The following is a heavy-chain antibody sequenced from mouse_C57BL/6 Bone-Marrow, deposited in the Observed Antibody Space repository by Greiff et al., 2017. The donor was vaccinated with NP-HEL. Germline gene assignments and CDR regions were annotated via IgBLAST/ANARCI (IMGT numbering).Heavy chain of an antibody. V-gene: IGHV6-6*01. CDR3: TRLYGSIAMDY. CDR1: GFTFSDAW. Sequence: EVQGVESGGGLVQPGGSMKLSCAASGFTFSDAWMDWVRQSPEKGLEWVAEIRNKANNHATYYAESVKGRFTISRDDSKSSVYLQMNSLRAEDTGIYYCTRLYGSIAMDYWGQGTSVTVSS. CDR2: IRNKANNHAT. D-gene: IGHD1-1*01. J-gene: IGHJ4*01.